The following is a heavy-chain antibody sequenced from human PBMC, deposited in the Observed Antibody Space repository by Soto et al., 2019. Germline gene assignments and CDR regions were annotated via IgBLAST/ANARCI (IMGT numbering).Heavy chain of an antibody. Sequence: ASVKVSCKAYGYTFTSYGISWVRQAPGQGLEWMGWISTYNDNTNYAQKLQGKVTMTKDTSTRTAYMELRSLTSDDTAVYYCERDQDVNWFDPWGQGTLVTVSA. CDR2: ISTYNDNT. CDR1: GYTFTSYG. J-gene: IGHJ5*02. D-gene: IGHD2-15*01. V-gene: IGHV1-18*01. CDR3: ERDQDVNWFDP.